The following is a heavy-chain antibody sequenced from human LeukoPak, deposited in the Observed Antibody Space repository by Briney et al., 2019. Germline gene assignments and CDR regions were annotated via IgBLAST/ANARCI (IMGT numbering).Heavy chain of an antibody. Sequence: GASVKVSCKASGYTFTGYYIHWVRQAPGQGLEWMGRINPNSGDTNYAQNFQGRVTMTRDTSITTAYMELSSLTSDDTAVYFCARSAENCNNGVCFTDYYMDVWGKGTTVTVSS. J-gene: IGHJ6*03. CDR1: GYTFTGYY. D-gene: IGHD2-8*01. CDR3: ARSAENCNNGVCFTDYYMDV. CDR2: INPNSGDT. V-gene: IGHV1-2*06.